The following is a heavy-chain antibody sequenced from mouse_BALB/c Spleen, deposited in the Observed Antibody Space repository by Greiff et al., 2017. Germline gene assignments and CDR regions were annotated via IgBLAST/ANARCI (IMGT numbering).Heavy chain of an antibody. D-gene: IGHD1-1*01. CDR3: ARGYYGSSYVSYYYGMGY. CDR2: IFPGTGTT. V-gene: IGHV1S132*01. CDR1: GYTFTSYW. Sequence: QVQLQQSGAELVKPGASVKLSCKTSGYTFTSYWIQWVKQRPGQGLGWIGEIFPGTGTTYYNEKFKGKATLTIDTSSSTAYMQLSSLTSEDSAVYFCARGYYGSSYVSYYYGMGYWGQRTSVTVSS. J-gene: IGHJ4*01.